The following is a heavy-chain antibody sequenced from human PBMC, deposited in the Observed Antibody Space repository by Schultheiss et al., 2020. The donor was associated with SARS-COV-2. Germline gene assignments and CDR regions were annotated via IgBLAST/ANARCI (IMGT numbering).Heavy chain of an antibody. J-gene: IGHJ4*02. CDR2: IYYSGST. D-gene: IGHD1-26*01. Sequence: SETLSLTCTVSGGSISSYYWSWIRQPPGKGLEWIGYIYYSGSTNYNPSLKSRVTISVDTSKNQFSLKLSSVTAADTAVYYCARAISGGFDYFDYWGQGTLVTVSS. CDR3: ARAISGGFDYFDY. CDR1: GGSISSYY. V-gene: IGHV4-59*01.